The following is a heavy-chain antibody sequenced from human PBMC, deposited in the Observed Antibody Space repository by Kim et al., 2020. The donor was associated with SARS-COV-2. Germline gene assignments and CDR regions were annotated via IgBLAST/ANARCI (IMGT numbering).Heavy chain of an antibody. CDR1: GGSFSGYY. J-gene: IGHJ5*02. Sequence: SETLSLTCAVYGGSFSGYYWSWIRQPPGKGLEWIGEINHSGSTNYNPSLKSRVTISVDTSKNQFSLKLSSVTAADTAVYYCARGSIVVVPAAISAWGQGTLVTVSS. CDR2: INHSGST. V-gene: IGHV4-34*01. CDR3: ARGSIVVVPAAISA. D-gene: IGHD2-2*02.